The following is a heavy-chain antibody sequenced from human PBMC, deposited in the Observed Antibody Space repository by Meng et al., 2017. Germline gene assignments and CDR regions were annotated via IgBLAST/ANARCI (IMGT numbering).Heavy chain of an antibody. Sequence: GSLRLSCTVSGGSISSSSYYWGWIRQPPGKGLEWIGSIYYSGSTYYNPSLKSRVTISVDTSKNQFSLKLSSVTAADTAVYYCARDDYDILTGYYRTLDYWGQGTLVTVSS. CDR1: GGSISSSSYY. D-gene: IGHD3-9*01. CDR2: IYYSGST. V-gene: IGHV4-39*07. J-gene: IGHJ4*02. CDR3: ARDDYDILTGYYRTLDY.